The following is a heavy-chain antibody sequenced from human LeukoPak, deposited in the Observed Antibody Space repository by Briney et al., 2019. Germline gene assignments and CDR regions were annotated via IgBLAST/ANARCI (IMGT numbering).Heavy chain of an antibody. CDR1: GFTFSDYY. J-gene: IGHJ4*02. V-gene: IGHV3-11*01. D-gene: IGHD3-22*01. CDR3: ARDQTRLHYYDSSGYYSPPPFDY. CDR2: ISSSGNTI. Sequence: GGSLRLSCAASGFTFSDYYMSWIRQAPGKGLEWVSYISSSGNTIYYADSVKGRFTISRDNAKNSLYLQMNSLRAEDTAVYYCARDQTRLHYYDSSGYYSPPPFDYWGQGTLVTVSS.